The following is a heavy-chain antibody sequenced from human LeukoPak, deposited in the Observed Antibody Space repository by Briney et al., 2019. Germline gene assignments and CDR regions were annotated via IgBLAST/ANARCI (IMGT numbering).Heavy chain of an antibody. D-gene: IGHD1-26*01. CDR2: ISYDESNK. J-gene: IGHJ4*02. CDR1: GFTFSSYP. CDR3: ASQIVGAVDY. Sequence: GRSLRLSCAASGFTFSSYPMHWVRQAPGKGLEWVAVISYDESNKYYADSVKGRFTISRDNSKNTLYLQMNSLRAEDTAVYYCASQIVGAVDYWGQGTLVTVSS. V-gene: IGHV3-30-3*01.